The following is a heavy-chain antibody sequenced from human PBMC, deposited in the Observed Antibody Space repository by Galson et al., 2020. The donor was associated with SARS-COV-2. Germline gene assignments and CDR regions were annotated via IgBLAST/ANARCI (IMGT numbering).Heavy chain of an antibody. CDR3: ARQLGLAVADPYYYYGMDV. V-gene: IGHV1-2*02. Sequence: ASVKVSCQASGYTFTGYYMHWVRQAPGQGLAWMGWINPNSGGTNYAQKFQGRVTMTRDTSISTAYMELSRLRSDDTAVYYCARQLGLAVADPYYYYGMDVWSQGTTVTVSS. CDR1: GYTFTGYY. J-gene: IGHJ6*02. CDR2: INPNSGGT. D-gene: IGHD6-19*01.